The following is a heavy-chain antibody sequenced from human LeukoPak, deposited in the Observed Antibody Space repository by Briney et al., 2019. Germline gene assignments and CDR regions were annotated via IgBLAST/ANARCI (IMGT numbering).Heavy chain of an antibody. CDR2: ITSSNYI. CDR3: ARDRELRYCSSTSCYNYFGMDV. V-gene: IGHV3-21*01. CDR1: GFTFSTYS. Sequence: GGSLRLSCAASGFTFSTYSMNWVRQAPGKGLEWVSSITSSNYIYYADSVKGRFTISRDNAKNSLYLQMNSLGAEDTALYYCARDRELRYCSSTSCYNYFGMDVWGQGTTVTVFS. J-gene: IGHJ6*02. D-gene: IGHD2-2*02.